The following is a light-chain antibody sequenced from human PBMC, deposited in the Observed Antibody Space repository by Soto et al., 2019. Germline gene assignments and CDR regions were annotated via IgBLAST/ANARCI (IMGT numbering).Light chain of an antibody. CDR1: QSVSSN. J-gene: IGKJ4*01. CDR2: GAS. Sequence: EIVMTLSPATLSVSPGERATLSCRASQSVSSNLAWYQQKPGQAPRLLIYGASTRATGIPARFSGGGSGTEFTLTNSSLQSEDFAGYYCQQYNNWPPLTFGGGTKVEIK. V-gene: IGKV3-15*01. CDR3: QQYNNWPPLT.